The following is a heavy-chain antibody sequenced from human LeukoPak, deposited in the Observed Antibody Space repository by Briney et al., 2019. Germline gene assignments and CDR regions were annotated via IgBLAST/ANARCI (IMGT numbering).Heavy chain of an antibody. CDR2: ISGSGGST. D-gene: IGHD6-19*01. Sequence: GGSLRLSCAASGFTFSSYGMSWVRQAPGKGLEWVSAISGSGGSTYYADSVKGRFTISRDNSKNTLYLQMNSLRAEDTAVYYCAKDKVAGQWLVPGFGYWGQGTLVTVSS. CDR1: GFTFSSYG. J-gene: IGHJ4*02. V-gene: IGHV3-23*01. CDR3: AKDKVAGQWLVPGFGY.